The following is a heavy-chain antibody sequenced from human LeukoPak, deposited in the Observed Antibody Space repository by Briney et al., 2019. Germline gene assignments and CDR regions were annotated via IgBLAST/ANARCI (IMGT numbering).Heavy chain of an antibody. J-gene: IGHJ4*02. CDR3: AKASFHPGYSSGWALYMGYYFDY. CDR2: INWNGGST. Sequence: PGGSLRLSCAASGFTFDDYGMSWVRQAPGKGLEWVSGINWNGGSTVYADSAKGRFTISRDNAKNSLYLQMNSLRAEDTAVYYCAKASFHPGYSSGWALYMGYYFDYWGQGTLVTVSS. V-gene: IGHV3-20*04. D-gene: IGHD6-19*01. CDR1: GFTFDDYG.